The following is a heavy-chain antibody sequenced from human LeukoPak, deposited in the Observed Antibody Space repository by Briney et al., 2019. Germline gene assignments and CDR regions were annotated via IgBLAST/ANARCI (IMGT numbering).Heavy chain of an antibody. CDR1: GYTFTGYY. CDR3: ARALKYYYGSGSPSFDY. Sequence: GASVKVSCKASGYTFTGYYMHWVRQAPGQGLEWMAGINPNSGGTNYAQKFQGRVTMTRDTSISTAYMELSRLRSDDTAVYYCARALKYYYGSGSPSFDYWGQGTLVTVSS. V-gene: IGHV1-2*02. CDR2: INPNSGGT. D-gene: IGHD3-10*01. J-gene: IGHJ4*02.